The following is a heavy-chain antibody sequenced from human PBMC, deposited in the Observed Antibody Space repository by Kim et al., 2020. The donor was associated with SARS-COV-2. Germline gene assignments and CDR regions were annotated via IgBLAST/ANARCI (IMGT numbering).Heavy chain of an antibody. CDR2: INHSGST. J-gene: IGHJ4*02. CDR1: GGSFSGYY. V-gene: IGHV4-34*01. Sequence: SETLSLTCAVYGGSFSGYYWSWIRQPPGKGLEWIGEINHSGSTNYNPSLKSRVTISVDTSKNQFSLKLSSVTAADTAVYYCSRAYPIIAAAGLGFDYWGQGTLVTVSS. CDR3: SRAYPIIAAAGLGFDY. D-gene: IGHD6-13*01.